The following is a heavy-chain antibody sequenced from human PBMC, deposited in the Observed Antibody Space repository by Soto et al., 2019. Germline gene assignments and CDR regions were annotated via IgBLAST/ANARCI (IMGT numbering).Heavy chain of an antibody. CDR1: GYTFTSYS. CDR3: ARHLAAGDS. V-gene: IGHV1-46*03. CDR2: VNPTGGST. D-gene: IGHD6-25*01. Sequence: QVQLVQSGAEVKKPGASVRVSCKASGYTFTSYSIHWVRQAPGQVLEWMAIVNPTGGSTNYAQKFQGRVTVTFDTSTTTVFMELNSLRYEDTAVYYCARHLAAGDSWGQGTLVSVSS. J-gene: IGHJ4*02.